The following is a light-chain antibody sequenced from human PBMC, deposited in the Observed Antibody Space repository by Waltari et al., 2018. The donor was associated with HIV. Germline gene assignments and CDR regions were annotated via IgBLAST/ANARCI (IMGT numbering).Light chain of an antibody. CDR3: LLLFGATRV. Sequence: VVTQEPSLTVSPGGTIILTCGSSEGAVTTKNYAYWFQQKPGQAPTTLIHDTTQRHFWTPARCSGCLLGDKAAMTLSGALSEDEGVYFCLLLFGATRVFGGGTMVTVL. V-gene: IGLV7-46*01. CDR1: EGAVTTKNY. J-gene: IGLJ2*01. CDR2: DTT.